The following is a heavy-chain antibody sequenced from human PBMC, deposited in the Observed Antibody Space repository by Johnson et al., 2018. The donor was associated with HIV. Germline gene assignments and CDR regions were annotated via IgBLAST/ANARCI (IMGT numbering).Heavy chain of an antibody. Sequence: VQLVESGGGVVQPGRALRLSCAASGFTFDDYAMHWVRQAPGKGLEWVSGTSWNSGSIRYADSVKGRFTICRDNAKNSLYMQMNNLRTEDTAFYYCAKDKSLTPDASDIWGQGTMVTVSS. CDR3: AKDKSLTPDASDI. V-gene: IGHV3-9*01. CDR1: GFTFDDYA. CDR2: TSWNSGSI. J-gene: IGHJ3*02.